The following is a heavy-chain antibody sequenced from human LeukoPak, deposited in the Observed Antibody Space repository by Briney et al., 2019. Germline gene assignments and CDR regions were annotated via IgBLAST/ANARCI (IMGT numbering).Heavy chain of an antibody. D-gene: IGHD6-13*01. Sequence: ASVKVSCKASGYTFTGYYMHWVRQAPGQGLEWMGWINPNSGGTNYAQKFQGRVTMTRDTSISTAYMELSRLRSDDTAVYYCARGMGYSSPRFDYWGQGTLVTVSS. CDR2: INPNSGGT. CDR1: GYTFTGYY. V-gene: IGHV1-2*02. J-gene: IGHJ4*02. CDR3: ARGMGYSSPRFDY.